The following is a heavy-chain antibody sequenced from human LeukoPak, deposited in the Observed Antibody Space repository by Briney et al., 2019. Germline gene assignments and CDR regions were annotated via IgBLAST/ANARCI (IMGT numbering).Heavy chain of an antibody. CDR3: ARQPSSWFTSFDS. J-gene: IGHJ4*02. Sequence: SETLSLTCTVSGGSISSSSYYWGWIRQPPGKGLEWIGIIYYSGNTYYNPSLKSRVTISVDTSKNQFSLRLSSVTAADTAVYYCARQPSSWFTSFDSWGQGTLVTVSS. CDR1: GGSISSSSYY. V-gene: IGHV4-39*01. D-gene: IGHD6-13*01. CDR2: IYYSGNT.